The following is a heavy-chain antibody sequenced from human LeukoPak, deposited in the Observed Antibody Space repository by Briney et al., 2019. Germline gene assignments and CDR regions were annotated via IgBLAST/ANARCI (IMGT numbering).Heavy chain of an antibody. CDR3: ARAMVRGVRYFDY. Sequence: VASVKVSCKASGYTFTSYGISWVRQAPGQGLEWMGWISAYNGNTNYAQKLQGRVTMTTDTSTSTAYMELSSLRSEDTAVYYCARAMVRGVRYFDYWGQGTLVTVSS. D-gene: IGHD3-10*01. V-gene: IGHV1-18*04. CDR1: GYTFTSYG. CDR2: ISAYNGNT. J-gene: IGHJ4*02.